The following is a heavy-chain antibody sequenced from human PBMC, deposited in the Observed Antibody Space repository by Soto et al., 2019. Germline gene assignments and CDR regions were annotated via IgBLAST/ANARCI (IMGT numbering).Heavy chain of an antibody. Sequence: QVQLQQWGAGLLKPSETLSLTCAVYGGSFSGYYWSWIRQPPGKGLEWIGEINHSGSTNYSPSLKSLVTISVDTSKNQFSLKLSSVTAADTAVYYCARGRGYSSGWYGYWGQGTLVTVSS. CDR2: INHSGST. CDR3: ARGRGYSSGWYGY. V-gene: IGHV4-34*01. J-gene: IGHJ4*02. D-gene: IGHD6-19*01. CDR1: GGSFSGYY.